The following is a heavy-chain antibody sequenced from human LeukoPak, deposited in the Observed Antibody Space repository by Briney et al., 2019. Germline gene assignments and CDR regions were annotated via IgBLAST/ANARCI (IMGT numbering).Heavy chain of an antibody. V-gene: IGHV3-30*18. CDR3: AKSRRTTVTTSQIDY. CDR2: ISYDGSNK. Sequence: PGGSLRLSCAASGFTFSSYGMHWVRQAPGKGLEWVALISYDGSNKYYPDSVKGRFTISRDNSKNTLYLQMNSLRGEDTAVYYCAKSRRTTVTTSQIDYWGQGTLVTVSS. CDR1: GFTFSSYG. J-gene: IGHJ4*02. D-gene: IGHD4-17*01.